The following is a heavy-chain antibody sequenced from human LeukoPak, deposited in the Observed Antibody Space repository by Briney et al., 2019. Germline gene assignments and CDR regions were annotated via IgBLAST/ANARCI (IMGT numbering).Heavy chain of an antibody. J-gene: IGHJ4*02. D-gene: IGHD6-13*01. Sequence: GRSLRLSCAASGFTFDDYAMHWVRQAPGKGLEWVSGISWNSGSIVYADSVKGRFTISRDNAKNSLYLQMNSLRAEDMALYYFAKSRSRSWYSLLFDYWGQGTLVTVSS. V-gene: IGHV3-9*03. CDR3: AKSRSRSWYSLLFDY. CDR1: GFTFDDYA. CDR2: ISWNSGSI.